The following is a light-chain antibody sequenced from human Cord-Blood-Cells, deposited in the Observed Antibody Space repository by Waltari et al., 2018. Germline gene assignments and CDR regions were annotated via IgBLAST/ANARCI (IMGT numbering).Light chain of an antibody. CDR1: QSVSSSY. V-gene: IGKV3-20*01. CDR2: CAS. CDR3: QQYGSSPPLT. J-gene: IGKJ4*01. Sequence: EIVLTPSPGTLSLSPGERATLSCRASQSVSSSYLAWYQQKPGQAPRLLIYCASSRATGIPDRFSGSGSGTDFTLTISRLEPEDFAVYYCQQYGSSPPLTFGGGTKVEIK.